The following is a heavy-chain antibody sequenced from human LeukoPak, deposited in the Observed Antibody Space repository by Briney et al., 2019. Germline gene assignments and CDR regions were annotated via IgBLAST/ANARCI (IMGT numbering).Heavy chain of an antibody. V-gene: IGHV4-59*01. CDR3: AREREGYEYYFDY. CDR1: GGSISSYY. D-gene: IGHD5-18*01. J-gene: IGHJ4*02. Sequence: SETLSLTCTVSGGSISSYYWSWIRQPPGKRLEWIGYIYYSGSTNYNPSLKSRVTISVDTSKNQFSLKLSSVTAADTAVYYCAREREGYEYYFDYWGQGTLVTVSS. CDR2: IYYSGST.